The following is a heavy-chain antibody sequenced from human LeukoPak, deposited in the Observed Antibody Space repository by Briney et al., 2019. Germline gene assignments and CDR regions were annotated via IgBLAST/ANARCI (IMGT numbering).Heavy chain of an antibody. CDR1: GYTFTGYF. CDR2: INPNSGGT. CDR3: ARGGIPLIWYYFDS. Sequence: GASVKVSCKASGYTFTGYFMHWVRQAPGQGLEWMGWINPNSGGTNYAQKLQGRVTMTRDTSISTAYMELSRLTSDDTAVYYCARGGIPLIWYYFDSWGQGTLVTVSS. D-gene: IGHD3-10*01. V-gene: IGHV1-2*02. J-gene: IGHJ4*02.